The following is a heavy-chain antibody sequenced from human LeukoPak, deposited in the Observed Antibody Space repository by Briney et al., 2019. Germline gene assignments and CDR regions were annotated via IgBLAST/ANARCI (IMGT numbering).Heavy chain of an antibody. CDR2: MNPNSGNT. CDR1: GYTFTSYG. V-gene: IGHV1-8*02. D-gene: IGHD3-22*01. Sequence: GASVKVSCKASGYTFTSYGISWVRQATGQGLEWMGWMNPNSGNTGYAQKFQGRVTMTRNTSISTAYMELSSLRSEDTAVYYCARVGRGFRYYYDSSGYYYFNYWGQGTLVTVSS. CDR3: ARVGRGFRYYYDSSGYYYFNY. J-gene: IGHJ4*02.